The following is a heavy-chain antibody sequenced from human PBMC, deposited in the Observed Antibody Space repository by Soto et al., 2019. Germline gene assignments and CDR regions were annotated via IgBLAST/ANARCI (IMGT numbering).Heavy chain of an antibody. V-gene: IGHV3-23*01. D-gene: IGHD3-3*01. CDR2: ISGSGGST. J-gene: IGHJ6*03. CDR3: AKDAPPNYDFWSGYPYYYYMDV. CDR1: GFTFSSYA. Sequence: EVQLLESGGGLVQPGGSLRLSCAASGFTFSSYAMSWVRQAPGKGLEWVSAISGSGGSTYYADSVKGRFTISRDNSKNTLYLQMNSLRAEDTAVYYCAKDAPPNYDFWSGYPYYYYMDVWGKGTTVTVSS.